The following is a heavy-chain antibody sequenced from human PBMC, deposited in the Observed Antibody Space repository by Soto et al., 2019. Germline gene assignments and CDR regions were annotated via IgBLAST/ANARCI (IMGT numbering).Heavy chain of an antibody. J-gene: IGHJ4*01. D-gene: IGHD3-22*01. V-gene: IGHV3-48*02. Sequence: GGSLRLSCAASGFTFCSYSMTWVRQAPGKGLEWVSYISSSSSTIYYADSVKGRFTISRDNAKNSLYLQMNSLRDEDTAVYYCARETYYYDSSGYYHFDFWGQGTLVTVSS. CDR1: GFTFCSYS. CDR3: ARETYYYDSSGYYHFDF. CDR2: ISSSSSTI.